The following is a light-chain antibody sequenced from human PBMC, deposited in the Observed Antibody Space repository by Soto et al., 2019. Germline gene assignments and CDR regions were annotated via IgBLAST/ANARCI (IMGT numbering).Light chain of an antibody. CDR2: WAS. CDR3: QQYYSVPLT. CDR1: QSVLYSSNNKNY. Sequence: DIVMTQSPDSLAVSLGERATINCRSSQSVLYSSNNKNYLAWYQQKPGQTPKLLIYWASTRESGVPDRFSGSGSGTGFTLTISSLQAEDVAVYYCQQYYSVPLTFGGGTKVEIK. J-gene: IGKJ4*01. V-gene: IGKV4-1*01.